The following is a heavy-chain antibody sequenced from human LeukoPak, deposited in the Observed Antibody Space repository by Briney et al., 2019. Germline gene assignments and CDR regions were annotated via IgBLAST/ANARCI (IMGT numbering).Heavy chain of an antibody. CDR1: GGTFSSHA. V-gene: IGHV1-8*02. CDR2: MNPNSGNT. J-gene: IGHJ6*02. D-gene: IGHD2-2*01. CDR3: ARERRVPAAMISRYYYYYYGMDV. Sequence: ASVKVSCKASGGTFSSHAISWVRQATGQGLEWMGWMNPNSGNTGYAQKFQGRVTMTRNTSISTAYMELSSLRSEDTAVYYCARERRVPAAMISRYYYYYYGMDVWGQGTTVTVSS.